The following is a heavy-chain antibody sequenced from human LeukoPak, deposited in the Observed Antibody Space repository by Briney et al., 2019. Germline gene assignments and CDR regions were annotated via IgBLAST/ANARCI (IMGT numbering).Heavy chain of an antibody. CDR3: ARVGTYTYGDYYFDY. D-gene: IGHD4-17*01. J-gene: IGHJ4*02. CDR1: GYTFTSYG. CDR2: ISAYNGNT. Sequence: ASVKVCCKASGYTFTSYGISWVRQAPGQGLEWMGWISAYNGNTNYAQKLQGRVTMTTDTSTSTAYMELRSLRSDDTAVYYCARVGTYTYGDYYFDYWGQGTLVTVSS. V-gene: IGHV1-18*01.